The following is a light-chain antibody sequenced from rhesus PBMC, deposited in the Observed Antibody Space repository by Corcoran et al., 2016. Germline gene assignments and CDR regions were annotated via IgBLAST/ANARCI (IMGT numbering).Light chain of an antibody. J-gene: IGKJ3*01. V-gene: IGKV1-44*03. CDR3: QQFYGHPFT. Sequence: DIQMTQSPSASSAPVGDRVTIPCRASQNIYNNVAWYQQKPGKAPKLLSYAASSLQSGIPSRFSGSGSGTDFTLTISSLRPDDAAAYDCQQFYGHPFTFGPGTKLDFK. CDR2: AAS. CDR1: QNIYNN.